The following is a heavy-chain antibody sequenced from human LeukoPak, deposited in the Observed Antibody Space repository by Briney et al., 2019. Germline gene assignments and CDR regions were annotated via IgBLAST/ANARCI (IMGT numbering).Heavy chain of an antibody. Sequence: GASVKVSCKASGYTFTGYYMHWVRQAPGQGLEWMGWINPNSGGTNYAQKFQGRVTMTRDTSISTAYMELRRLRSDDTAVYYCARDLLKYDSWSGQSGYYFDYWGQGTLVTVSS. CDR3: ARDLLKYDSWSGQSGYYFDY. CDR1: GYTFTGYY. D-gene: IGHD3-3*01. J-gene: IGHJ4*02. CDR2: INPNSGGT. V-gene: IGHV1-2*02.